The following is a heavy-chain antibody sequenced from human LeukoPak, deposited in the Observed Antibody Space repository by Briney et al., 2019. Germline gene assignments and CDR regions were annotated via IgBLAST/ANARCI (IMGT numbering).Heavy chain of an antibody. CDR2: ISSSGGTI. CDR3: ARGSLVHFYNSGTYRTRAGFDY. J-gene: IGHJ4*02. CDR1: GFTFSSYE. Sequence: GGSLRLSCAASGFTFSSYEMNWVRQAPGKGLEWLSYISSSGGTIHYADSVKGRFTISRDNAKNSLYLRMNSLRAEDTAVYYCARGSLVHFYNSGTYRTRAGFDYWGQGTLVTVSS. D-gene: IGHD3-10*01. V-gene: IGHV3-48*03.